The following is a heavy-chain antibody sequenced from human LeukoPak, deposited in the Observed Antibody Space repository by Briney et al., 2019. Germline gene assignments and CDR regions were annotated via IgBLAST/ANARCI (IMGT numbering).Heavy chain of an antibody. CDR3: TTEYSGYDYVDY. Sequence: GSLRLSCAASGFTFSNAWMSWVRQAPGKGLEWVGRIKSKTDGGTTDYAAPVKGRFTISRDDSKNTLYLQMNSLKTEDTAVYYCTTEYSGYDYVDYWGQGTLVTVSS. D-gene: IGHD5-12*01. J-gene: IGHJ4*02. CDR1: GFTFSNAW. V-gene: IGHV3-15*01. CDR2: IKSKTDGGTT.